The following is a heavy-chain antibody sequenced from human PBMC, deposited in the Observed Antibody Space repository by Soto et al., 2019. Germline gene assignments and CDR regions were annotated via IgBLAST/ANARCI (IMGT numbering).Heavy chain of an antibody. CDR1: GGSISSGGYY. CDR2: IYYSGST. Sequence: SETLSLTCTVSGGSISSGGYYWSWIRQHPGKGLEWIGYIYYSGSTYYNPSLKSRVTISVDTSKNQFSLKLSSVTAADTAVYYCARKVVVAASLDYWGQGTLVTVSS. J-gene: IGHJ4*02. D-gene: IGHD2-15*01. CDR3: ARKVVVAASLDY. V-gene: IGHV4-31*03.